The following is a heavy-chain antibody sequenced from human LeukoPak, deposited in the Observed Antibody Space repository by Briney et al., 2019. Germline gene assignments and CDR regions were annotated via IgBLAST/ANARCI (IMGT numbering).Heavy chain of an antibody. CDR3: ARRLTTEFDY. Sequence: KVGESLKISCKGSGYSFTRYWIGWVRQMPGKGLEWMGIIYPGDSDTRYRPSFQGQVTISADKSISTAYLQWSSLKASDTAVYYCARRLTTEFDYWGQGTLVTVSS. J-gene: IGHJ4*02. CDR2: IYPGDSDT. CDR1: GYSFTRYW. D-gene: IGHD3-22*01. V-gene: IGHV5-51*01.